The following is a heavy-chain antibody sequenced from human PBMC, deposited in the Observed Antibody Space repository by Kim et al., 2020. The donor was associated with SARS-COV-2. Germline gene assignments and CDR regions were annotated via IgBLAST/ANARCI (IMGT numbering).Heavy chain of an antibody. Sequence: STYSNPSLKSRVTISVDTSKNQFSLKLSSVTAADTAVYYCARAPIGAFDYWGQRTLVTVSS. CDR2: ST. V-gene: IGHV4-39*07. D-gene: IGHD3-16*01. J-gene: IGHJ4*02. CDR3: ARAPIGAFDY.